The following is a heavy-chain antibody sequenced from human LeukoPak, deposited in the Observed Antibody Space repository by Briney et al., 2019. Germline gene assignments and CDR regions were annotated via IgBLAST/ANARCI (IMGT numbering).Heavy chain of an antibody. CDR2: INHSGST. D-gene: IGHD5-18*01. CDR3: ARGLLDNTAMVNNFDY. Sequence: PSETLSLTCAVYGGSFSGYYWSWIRQPPGKGLEWIGEINHSGSTNYNPSLKSRVTISVDTSKNQFSLKLSSVTAADTAVYYCARGLLDNTAMVNNFDYWGQGTLVTVSS. CDR1: GGSFSGYY. J-gene: IGHJ4*02. V-gene: IGHV4-34*01.